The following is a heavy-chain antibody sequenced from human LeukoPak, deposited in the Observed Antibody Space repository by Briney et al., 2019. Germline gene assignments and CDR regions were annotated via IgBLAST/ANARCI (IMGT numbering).Heavy chain of an antibody. J-gene: IGHJ4*02. CDR2: IGTSGDT. CDR3: ADYFLFDY. Sequence: GGSLRLSCAASGFTLRSYDMHWVRHATGIGLEWVSTIGTSGDTFYPGSVKGRFTISRENAKNSLCLQMNSLRLCKRYYYDSADYFLFDYWGQGTLVTVSS. V-gene: IGHV3-13*01. D-gene: IGHD3-22*01. CDR1: GFTLRSYD.